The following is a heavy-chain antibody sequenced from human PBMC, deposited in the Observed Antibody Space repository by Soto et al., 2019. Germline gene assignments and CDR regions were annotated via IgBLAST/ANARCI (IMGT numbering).Heavy chain of an antibody. V-gene: IGHV2-5*02. D-gene: IGHD6-19*01. CDR3: AHGSGWLSDY. CDR2: LYWDDDN. J-gene: IGHJ4*02. CDR1: GFSLSTSGVG. Sequence: QITLKESGPTLVKPTQTLTLTCTFSGFSLSTSGVGVGGIRQPPGKALEWLALLYWDDDNRYNPSLRSRLTLPKDTSKNQVVLTMTNMDPVDTATYYCAHGSGWLSDYWGQGTLVTVSS.